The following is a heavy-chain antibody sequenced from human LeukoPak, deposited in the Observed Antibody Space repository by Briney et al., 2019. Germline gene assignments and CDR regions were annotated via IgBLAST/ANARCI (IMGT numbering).Heavy chain of an antibody. J-gene: IGHJ4*02. V-gene: IGHV3-53*01. CDR2: VHDGDST. CDR3: ANRGF. Sequence: GGSLRLSCAASGFTVSSDFMSWVRQAPGRGLEWVSMVHDGDSTYYADSVKGRFTISRDISKNTLYLQMNNLRAEDTAVYYCANRGFWGQGTLVTVSS. CDR1: GFTVSSDF.